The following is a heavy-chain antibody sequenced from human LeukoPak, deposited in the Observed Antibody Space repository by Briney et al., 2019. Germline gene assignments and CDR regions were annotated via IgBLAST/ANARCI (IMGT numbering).Heavy chain of an antibody. CDR3: AKDLFEDLSVGATQPNWFDP. V-gene: IGHV3-30*02. CDR2: IRYDGSNK. J-gene: IGHJ5*02. Sequence: GGSLRLSCAASGFTFSSYGMHWVRQAPGKGLEWVAFIRYDGSNKYYADSVKGRFTISRDNSKNTLYLQVNSLRAEDTAVYYCAKDLFEDLSVGATQPNWFDPWGQGTLVTVSS. D-gene: IGHD1-26*01. CDR1: GFTFSSYG.